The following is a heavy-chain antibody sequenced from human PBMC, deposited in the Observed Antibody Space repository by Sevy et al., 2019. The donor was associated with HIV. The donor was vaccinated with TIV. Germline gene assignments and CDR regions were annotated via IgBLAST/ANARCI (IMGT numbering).Heavy chain of an antibody. V-gene: IGHV3-23*01. Sequence: GGSLRLSCAASGFTFSTYAMAWVRQAPGKGLEWVSGISGSGGSTYYADSVKGRFTISRDKSKNTLYLQMNSLRAEDTTVYYCAKVDSSFYGLDVWGQGTTVTVSS. CDR2: ISGSGGST. CDR1: GFTFSTYA. CDR3: AKVDSSFYGLDV. D-gene: IGHD6-6*01. J-gene: IGHJ6*02.